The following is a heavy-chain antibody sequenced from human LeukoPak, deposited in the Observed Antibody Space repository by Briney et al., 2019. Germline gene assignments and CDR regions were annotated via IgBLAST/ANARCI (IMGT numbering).Heavy chain of an antibody. Sequence: GGSLRLSCAASGFTFDDYAMHWVRQAPGKGLEWVSGISWNSGSIGYADSVKGRFTISRDNAKNSLYLQVNSLRAEDTALYYCAKDSGSYPAQFDYWGQGTLVTVSS. D-gene: IGHD1-26*01. CDR3: AKDSGSYPAQFDY. CDR2: ISWNSGSI. CDR1: GFTFDDYA. V-gene: IGHV3-9*01. J-gene: IGHJ4*02.